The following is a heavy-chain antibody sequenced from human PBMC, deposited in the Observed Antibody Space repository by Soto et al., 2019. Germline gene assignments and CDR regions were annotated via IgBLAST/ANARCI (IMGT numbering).Heavy chain of an antibody. J-gene: IGHJ4*02. Sequence: QAQLVESGGGMVQPGRSLRLSCAASGFTFSSYGMHWVRQAPGTGLEWVAVISYDGGLQHYADSVKGRFTISRDNSKNMVLLQMNSLTAEDTAVYYCVSDRGYGHASVPYSWGQGTLVSVSS. CDR3: VSDRGYGHASVPYS. D-gene: IGHD5-18*01. CDR2: ISYDGGLQ. CDR1: GFTFSSYG. V-gene: IGHV3-30*03.